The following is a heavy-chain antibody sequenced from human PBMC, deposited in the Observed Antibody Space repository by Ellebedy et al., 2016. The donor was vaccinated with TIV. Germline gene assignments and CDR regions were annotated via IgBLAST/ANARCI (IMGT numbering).Heavy chain of an antibody. CDR3: ASLVAAAGTGFDY. V-gene: IGHV1-69*13. J-gene: IGHJ4*02. D-gene: IGHD6-13*01. CDR1: GGTFSSYA. Sequence: SVKVSCXASGGTFSSYAISWVRQAPGQGLEWMGGIIPIFGTANYAQKFQGRVTITADESTSTAYMELSSLRSDDTAVYYCASLVAAAGTGFDYWGQGTLVTVSS. CDR2: IIPIFGTA.